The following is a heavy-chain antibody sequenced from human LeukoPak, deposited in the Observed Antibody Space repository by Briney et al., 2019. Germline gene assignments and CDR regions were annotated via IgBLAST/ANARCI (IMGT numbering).Heavy chain of an antibody. J-gene: IGHJ4*02. CDR1: GGSISGYL. CDR3: ARGRWPQLPFD. D-gene: IGHD5-24*01. CDR2: IHYSGST. V-gene: IGHV4-59*01. Sequence: SETLSLTCSVSGGSISGYLWSWFRQPPGKGLEYIGYIHYSGSTNYNPSLNSRVTISVDTSNNQFSLKLSSVTAADTAVYFCARGRWPQLPFDWGQGTLVTVSS.